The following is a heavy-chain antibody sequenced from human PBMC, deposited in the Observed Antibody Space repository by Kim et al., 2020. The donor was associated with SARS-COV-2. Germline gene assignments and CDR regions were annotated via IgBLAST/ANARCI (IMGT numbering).Heavy chain of an antibody. D-gene: IGHD3-10*01. V-gene: IGHV1-18*01. CDR1: GYSFASFG. Sequence: ASVKVSCKTSGYSFASFGINWVRQAPGKGLEWMGWISGYNGNRDYAQDFQGRLTLTTVTSTNTVYMQLRSLRSDDTATYYCAREEMAIVRASGYWGQGTL. CDR3: AREEMAIVRASGY. J-gene: IGHJ4*02. CDR2: ISGYNGNR.